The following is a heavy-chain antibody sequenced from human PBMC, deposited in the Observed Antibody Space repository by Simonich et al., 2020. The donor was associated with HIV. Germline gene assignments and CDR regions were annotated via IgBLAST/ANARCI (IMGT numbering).Heavy chain of an antibody. CDR1: GGTFSSYA. J-gene: IGHJ2*01. Sequence: QVQLVQSGAEVKKPGSSVKVSCKASGGTFSSYAISWVRQAPGQGLEWMGGIVPTFHTANYAQKFKGRVTITADESTSTAYMELSSLRSEDTAVYYCARGYYYDSSGYYPNWYFDLWGRGTLVTVSS. CDR2: IVPTFHTA. CDR3: ARGYYYDSSGYYPNWYFDL. D-gene: IGHD3-22*01. V-gene: IGHV1-69*13.